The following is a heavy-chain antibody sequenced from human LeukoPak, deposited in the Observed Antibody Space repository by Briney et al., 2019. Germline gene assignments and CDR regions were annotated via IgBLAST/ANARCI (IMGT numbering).Heavy chain of an antibody. D-gene: IGHD5-18*01. V-gene: IGHV3-21*01. J-gene: IGHJ4*02. CDR3: ASQGYSYGSVHGY. CDR1: GFTFSSYG. Sequence: PGGSLRLSCAASGFTFSSYGMHWVRQAPGKGLEWVSSISSSSSYIYYADSVKGRFTISRDNAKNSLYLQMNSLRAEDTAVYYCASQGYSYGSVHGYWGQGTLVTVSS. CDR2: ISSSSSYI.